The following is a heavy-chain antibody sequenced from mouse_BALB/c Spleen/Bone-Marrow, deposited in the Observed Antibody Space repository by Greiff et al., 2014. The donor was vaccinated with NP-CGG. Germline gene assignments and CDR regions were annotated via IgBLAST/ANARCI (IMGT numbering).Heavy chain of an antibody. D-gene: IGHD2-4*01. CDR2: IDPASGNT. CDR3: ATMITDWYFDV. CDR1: GFNIKDTY. V-gene: IGHV14-3*02. Sequence: EVMLVESGAELVRPGASVKLSCTVSGFNIKDTYMHWVKQRPEQGLEWIGRIDPASGNTKYDPKFQGKATITADTSSNTAYLQLSSLTSEDTAVYYCATMITDWYFDVWGAGTTVTVSS. J-gene: IGHJ1*01.